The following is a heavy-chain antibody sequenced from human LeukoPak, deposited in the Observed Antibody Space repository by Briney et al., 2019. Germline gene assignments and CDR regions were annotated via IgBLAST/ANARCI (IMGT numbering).Heavy chain of an antibody. D-gene: IGHD3-22*01. V-gene: IGHV4-59*01. J-gene: IGHJ4*02. Sequence: PSETLSLTCTVSGGSISSYYWSWIRQPPGKGLEWIGYIYYSGSTNYNPPLKSRVTISVDTSKNQFSLKLSSVTAADTAVYYCARTTGSGYYYSFLFDYWGQGTLVTVSS. CDR3: ARTTGSGYYYSFLFDY. CDR1: GGSISSYY. CDR2: IYYSGST.